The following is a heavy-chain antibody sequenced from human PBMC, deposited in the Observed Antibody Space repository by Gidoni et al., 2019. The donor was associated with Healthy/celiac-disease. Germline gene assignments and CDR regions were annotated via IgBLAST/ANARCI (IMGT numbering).Heavy chain of an antibody. D-gene: IGHD6-19*01. CDR1: GGSIRSSSYY. CDR3: VAGYDPYYFDY. J-gene: IGHJ4*02. V-gene: IGHV4-39*01. CDR2: IYSSGST. Sequence: QLQLQESGPGLVKPSETLSLTCTVSGGSIRSSSYYWGWIRQPPGKGLEWIGSIYSSGSTYYNPSLKSRVTISVDTSKNQFSLKLSSVTAADTAVYYSVAGYDPYYFDYWGQGTLVTVSS.